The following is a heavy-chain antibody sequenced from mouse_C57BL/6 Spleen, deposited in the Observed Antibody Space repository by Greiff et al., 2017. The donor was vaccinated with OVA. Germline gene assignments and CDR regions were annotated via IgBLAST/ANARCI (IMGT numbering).Heavy chain of an antibody. J-gene: IGHJ2*01. V-gene: IGHV1-55*01. CDR3: GRGGSCFDS. CDR1: GYTFTSYW. D-gene: IGHD1-1*02. Sequence: VQLQQSGAELVKPGASVKMSCKASGYTFTSYWITWVKQRPGQGLAWIGDIYPGSGSTYYNEKFKSKATLTVDTSSSTAYMQLSSLTSEEAGVYYCGRGGSCFDSWGQGTTLTVAS. CDR2: IYPGSGST.